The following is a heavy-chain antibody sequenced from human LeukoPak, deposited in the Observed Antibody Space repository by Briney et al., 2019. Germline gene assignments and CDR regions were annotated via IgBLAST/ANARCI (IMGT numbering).Heavy chain of an antibody. D-gene: IGHD6-19*01. J-gene: IGHJ4*02. Sequence: GGSLRLSCAASGFTFSNYWMSWVRQAPGKGLEWVANIKQDGSNKYYADSVKGRFTISRDNSKNTLYLQMNSLRAEDTAVYYCARVRQQWLVEAYIDYWGQGTLVTVSS. CDR1: GFTFSNYW. CDR3: ARVRQQWLVEAYIDY. V-gene: IGHV3-7*04. CDR2: IKQDGSNK.